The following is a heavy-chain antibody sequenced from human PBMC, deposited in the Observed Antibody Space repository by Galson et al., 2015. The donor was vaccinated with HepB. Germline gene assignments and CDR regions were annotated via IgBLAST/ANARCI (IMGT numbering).Heavy chain of an antibody. D-gene: IGHD2-15*01. CDR1: GGTFSSYG. CDR2: IIPIVGTA. Sequence: SVKASCKASGGTFSSYGINWVRQAPGQGLEWMGRIIPIVGTANYAQKFQGRVTITADKSTSTAYMELSSLRSEDTAVYYCARSVVLLRDWFDPWGQGTLVTVSS. CDR3: ARSVVLLRDWFDP. J-gene: IGHJ5*02. V-gene: IGHV1-69*04.